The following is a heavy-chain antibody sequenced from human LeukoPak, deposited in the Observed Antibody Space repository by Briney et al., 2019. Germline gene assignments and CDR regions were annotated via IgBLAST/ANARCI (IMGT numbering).Heavy chain of an antibody. Sequence: PSETLSLTCTVSGGSISSGSYYWTWIRQPAGKGLEWIGRIYTSGNINYNPSLKSRVTISVDTSKNQFSLKLSSVTAADTAVYYCARDAYRSDWYDAFDIWGQGTLVTVSS. CDR1: GGSISSGSYY. J-gene: IGHJ3*02. CDR2: IYTSGNI. V-gene: IGHV4-61*02. D-gene: IGHD6-19*01. CDR3: ARDAYRSDWYDAFDI.